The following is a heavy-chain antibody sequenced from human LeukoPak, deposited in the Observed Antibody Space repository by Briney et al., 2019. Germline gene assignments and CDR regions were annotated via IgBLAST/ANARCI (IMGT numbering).Heavy chain of an antibody. CDR3: ARPADRGDGYNQRFDY. V-gene: IGHV5-51*01. CDR1: GYSFPTYC. Sequence: GESLKISCKHSGYSFPTYCVGWVRQMPGKGLEWMGIIYPDDSDTRYSPSFQGQVTISADKSISTAYLQWSSLKASDTAMYYCARPADRGDGYNQRFDYWGQGTLVTVSS. J-gene: IGHJ4*02. D-gene: IGHD5-24*01. CDR2: IYPDDSDT.